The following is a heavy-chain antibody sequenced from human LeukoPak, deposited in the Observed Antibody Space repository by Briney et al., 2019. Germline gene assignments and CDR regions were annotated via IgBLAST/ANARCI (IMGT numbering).Heavy chain of an antibody. Sequence: SETLSLTCTVSGGSISSYYWSWIRQPPGKGLEWIGYIYYSGSTNYNPSLKSRVTISVDTSKNQFSLKLSSVTAADTAVYYCARDVSGSYYPWHAFDIWGQGTMVTVSS. J-gene: IGHJ3*02. CDR3: ARDVSGSYYPWHAFDI. CDR1: GGSISSYY. V-gene: IGHV4-59*01. CDR2: IYYSGST. D-gene: IGHD1-26*01.